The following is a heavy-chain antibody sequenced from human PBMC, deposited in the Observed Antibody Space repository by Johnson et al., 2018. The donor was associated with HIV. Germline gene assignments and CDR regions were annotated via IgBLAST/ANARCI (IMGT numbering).Heavy chain of an antibody. J-gene: IGHJ3*02. Sequence: HVQLVESGGGLVQPGGSLRLSCAASGFTFSSYWMSWVRQAPGKGLEWVAFIRSDGSNKYYGDSVKGRFTISRDNSKNTLYLQMMSLRTEDTAVYFCAKVPSAVWFGEVIWGQGTMVTVSS. CDR1: GFTFSSYW. V-gene: IGHV3-30*02. CDR3: AKVPSAVWFGEVI. CDR2: IRSDGSNK. D-gene: IGHD3-10*01.